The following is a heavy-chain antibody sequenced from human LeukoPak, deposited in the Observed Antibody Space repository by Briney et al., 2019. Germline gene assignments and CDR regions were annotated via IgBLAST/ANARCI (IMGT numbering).Heavy chain of an antibody. CDR2: IQYDGSNE. V-gene: IGHV3-30*04. J-gene: IGHJ4*02. D-gene: IGHD3-3*01. CDR3: ARDGVGNFDT. CDR1: GFTFSSYA. Sequence: GGSLRLSCAASGFTFSSYAMSWVRQAPGKGLEWVAYIQYDGSNEQYADSVKGRFTISRDNAKNSLYLQMNSLRAQDTAVYFCARDGVGNFDTWGQGTLVTASS.